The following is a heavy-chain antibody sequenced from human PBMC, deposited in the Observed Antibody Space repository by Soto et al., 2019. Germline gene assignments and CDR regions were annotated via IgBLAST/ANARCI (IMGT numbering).Heavy chain of an antibody. CDR2: INSDGSST. V-gene: IGHV3-74*01. D-gene: IGHD1-1*01. CDR1: GFTFSSYW. J-gene: IGHJ4*02. Sequence: GGSLRLSCAASGFTFSSYWMHWVRQAPGKGLVWVSRINSDGSSTSYADSVKGRFTISRDNAKNTLYLQMNSLRAEDTAVYYCARADVEMATTLDYWGQGTLVTVSS. CDR3: ARADVEMATTLDY.